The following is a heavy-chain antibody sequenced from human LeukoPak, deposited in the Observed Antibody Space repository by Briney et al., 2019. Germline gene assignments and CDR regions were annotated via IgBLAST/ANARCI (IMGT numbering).Heavy chain of an antibody. V-gene: IGHV4-39*01. CDR3: ARQGYISGQGFRNNWFDP. CDR1: GGSISSGDYY. CDR2: IFYSGST. J-gene: IGHJ5*02. D-gene: IGHD6-19*01. Sequence: PSETLSLTCTVSGGSISSGDYYWGWVRQPPGKGLEWIGTIFYSGSTYYNPSLRSRVTMSVDTSKNQFSLRLSSVTAADTAVYYCARQGYISGQGFRNNWFDPWGQGSLVTVSS.